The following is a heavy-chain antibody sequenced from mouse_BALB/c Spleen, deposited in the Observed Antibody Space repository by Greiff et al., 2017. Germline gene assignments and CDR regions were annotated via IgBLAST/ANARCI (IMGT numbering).Heavy chain of an antibody. CDR2: INPSNGRT. Sequence: QVQLKQPGAELVKPGASVKLSCKASGYTFTSYWMHWVKQRPGQGLEWIGEINPSNGRTNYNEKFKSKATLTVDKSSSTAYMQLSSLTSEDSAVYYCARGELHFDYWGQGTTLTVSS. J-gene: IGHJ2*01. CDR3: ARGELHFDY. CDR1: GYTFTSYW. V-gene: IGHV1S81*02.